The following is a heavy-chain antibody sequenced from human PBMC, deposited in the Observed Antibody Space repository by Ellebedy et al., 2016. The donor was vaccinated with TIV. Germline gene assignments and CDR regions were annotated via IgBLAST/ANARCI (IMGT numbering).Heavy chain of an antibody. J-gene: IGHJ6*02. CDR1: GFSFSTYS. CDR3: ARDGARTLGYYYYGMDV. Sequence: GESLKISXAASGFSFSTYSMNWVRQAPGKGLEWVSVIYSGGSTYYADSVKGRFTISRDNSKNTLYLQMNSLRAEDTAVYYCARDGARTLGYYYYGMDVWGQGTTVTVSS. V-gene: IGHV3-53*01. D-gene: IGHD1-26*01. CDR2: IYSGGST.